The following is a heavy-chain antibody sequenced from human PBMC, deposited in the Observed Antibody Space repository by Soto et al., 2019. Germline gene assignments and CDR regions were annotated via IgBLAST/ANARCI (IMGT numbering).Heavy chain of an antibody. CDR1: GFTFDDYG. Sequence: GGSLRLSCAASGFTFDDYGMSWVRQAPGKGLEWVSGINWNGGSTGYADSVKGRFTISRDNAKNSLYLQMNSLRAEDTALYHCARLGMRSVVPAAMLDYYYMDVWGKGTTVTVSS. V-gene: IGHV3-20*01. CDR3: ARLGMRSVVPAAMLDYYYMDV. J-gene: IGHJ6*03. CDR2: INWNGGST. D-gene: IGHD2-2*01.